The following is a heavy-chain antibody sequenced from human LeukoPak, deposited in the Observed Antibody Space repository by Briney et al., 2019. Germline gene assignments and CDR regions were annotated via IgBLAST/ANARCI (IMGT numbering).Heavy chain of an antibody. V-gene: IGHV4-59*01. CDR3: ARARDDFRHYYYYGMDV. J-gene: IGHJ6*02. Sequence: SETLSLTCTVSGGSISSYYWSWIRQPPGKGLEWIGYIYYSGSTNYNPSLKSRVTISVDTSKNQFSLKLSSVTAADTAVYYCARARDDFRHYYYYGMDVWGQGTTVTVSS. CDR1: GGSISSYY. CDR2: IYYSGST. D-gene: IGHD5-24*01.